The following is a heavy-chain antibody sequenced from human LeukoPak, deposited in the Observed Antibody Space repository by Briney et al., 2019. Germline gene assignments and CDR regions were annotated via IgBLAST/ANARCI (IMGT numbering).Heavy chain of an antibody. CDR2: LSGSDGST. CDR3: AKGYYADYFFDY. D-gene: IGHD4-17*01. CDR1: GFTFSSYA. J-gene: IGHJ4*02. V-gene: IGHV3-23*01. Sequence: PGGSLRLSCAASGFTFSSYAMNWVRQAPGKGLEWVSTLSGSDGSTYYADPVKGRFTISRDNSKNTLSLQMNSLRAEDTAIYYCAKGYYADYFFDYWGQGTLVTVSS.